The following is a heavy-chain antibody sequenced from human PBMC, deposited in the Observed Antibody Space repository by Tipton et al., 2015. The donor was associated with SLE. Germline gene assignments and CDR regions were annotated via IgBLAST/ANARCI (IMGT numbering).Heavy chain of an antibody. J-gene: IGHJ4*02. V-gene: IGHV4-34*01. CDR2: INHSGST. CDR3: ASKYFYDSDGLRY. D-gene: IGHD3-22*01. Sequence: TLSLTCAVYGGSFSGYYWSWIRQPPGKGLEWIGEINHSGSTNYNPSLKSRVTISVDTSKNQFSLRLSSVTAADTAVYYCASKYFYDSDGLRYWGQGTLVTVSS. CDR1: GGSFSGYY.